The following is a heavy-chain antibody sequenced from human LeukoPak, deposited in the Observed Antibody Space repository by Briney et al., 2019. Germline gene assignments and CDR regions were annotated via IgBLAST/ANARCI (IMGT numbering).Heavy chain of an antibody. CDR1: GGSISSSSYY. J-gene: IGHJ5*02. CDR3: ARQSLIRITMVRGVTNWFDP. CDR2: IYYSGST. Sequence: SETLSLTCTVSGGSISSSSYYWGWIRQPPGKGLEWFGSIYYSGSTYYNPSLKSRVTISVDTSKNQFSLELSSVTAADTAVYYCARQSLIRITMVRGVTNWFDPWGQGTLVTVSS. V-gene: IGHV4-39*01. D-gene: IGHD3-10*01.